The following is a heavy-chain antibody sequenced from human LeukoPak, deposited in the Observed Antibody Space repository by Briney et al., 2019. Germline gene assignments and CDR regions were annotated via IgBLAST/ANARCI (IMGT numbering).Heavy chain of an antibody. D-gene: IGHD2-15*01. Sequence: GGSLRLSCAASGFTFSSYWMTWVRQAPGKGLEWVSGISWNSGSIGYADSVKGRFTISRDNAKNSLYLQMNSLRAEDTALYYCAKVIGGSFDYWGQGTLVTVSS. J-gene: IGHJ4*02. CDR2: ISWNSGSI. CDR3: AKVIGGSFDY. CDR1: GFTFSSYW. V-gene: IGHV3-9*01.